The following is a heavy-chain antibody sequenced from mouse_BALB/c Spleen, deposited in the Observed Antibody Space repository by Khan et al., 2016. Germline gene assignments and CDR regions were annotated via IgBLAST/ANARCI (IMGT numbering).Heavy chain of an antibody. Sequence: QIQLVQSGPELKKPGETVRISCKASGYTFTTAGMQWVQKMPGKGLKWIGWINTHSGVPKYAEDFKGRFAFSLETSASTAYLQISNLKNEDTATYFCARWEDGNYLDYWGQGTTLIVSS. J-gene: IGHJ2*01. CDR3: ARWEDGNYLDY. V-gene: IGHV9-4*02. CDR1: GYTFTTAG. CDR2: INTHSGVP. D-gene: IGHD2-1*01.